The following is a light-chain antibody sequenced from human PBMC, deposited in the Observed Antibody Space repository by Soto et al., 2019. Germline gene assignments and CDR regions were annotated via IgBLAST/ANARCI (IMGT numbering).Light chain of an antibody. CDR3: QSYDSSLSGSSYV. CDR1: SSNIGAGYD. Sequence: QSVLTQPPSVSGAPGQRVTISCTGSSSNIGAGYDVHWYQQLPGTAPKLLIYGSSNRPSGVPDRFSGSKSGTSASLAITGLQAEDEADYYCQSYDSSLSGSSYVFGTGTKLTVL. J-gene: IGLJ1*01. V-gene: IGLV1-40*01. CDR2: GSS.